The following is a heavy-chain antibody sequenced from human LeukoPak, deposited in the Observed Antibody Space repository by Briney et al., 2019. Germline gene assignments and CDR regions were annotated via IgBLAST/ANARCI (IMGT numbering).Heavy chain of an antibody. CDR1: GGSISSGDYY. V-gene: IGHV4-30-4*01. J-gene: IGHJ4*02. Sequence: SETLSLTCTVSGGSISSGDYYWSWIRQPPGKGLEWIGYIYYSGSTYYNPSLKSRVTISVDTSKNQFSLKLSSVTAADTAVYYCARDRDSSGYLFDYWGQGTLVTVSS. D-gene: IGHD3-22*01. CDR2: IYYSGST. CDR3: ARDRDSSGYLFDY.